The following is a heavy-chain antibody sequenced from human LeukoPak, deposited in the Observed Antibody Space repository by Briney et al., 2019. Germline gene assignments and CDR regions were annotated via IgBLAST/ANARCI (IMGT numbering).Heavy chain of an antibody. D-gene: IGHD6-25*01. CDR3: ARVGARLGAFDI. J-gene: IGHJ3*02. CDR2: IKSDGSST. V-gene: IGHV3-74*01. Sequence: GGSPRLSCAASGFTFSSYWMHWVRQAPGKGLVWVSRIKSDGSSTSYADSVKGRFTISRDNAKNTLYLQMNSLRAEDTAVYYCARVGARLGAFDIWGQGTMVTVSS. CDR1: GFTFSSYW.